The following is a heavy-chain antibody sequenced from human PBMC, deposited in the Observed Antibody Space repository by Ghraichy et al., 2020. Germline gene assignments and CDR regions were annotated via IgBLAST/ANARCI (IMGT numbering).Heavy chain of an antibody. CDR1: GFTFSSYW. CDR3: ARDPYCSSTNCYTGSWFDP. J-gene: IGHJ5*02. Sequence: GGSLRLSCAASGFTFSSYWMHWVRQAPGKGLVWVSSISTDGSRTSYADSVKGRFTISRDNAKNTLYLQMNSLRAEDTAVYCCARDPYCSSTNCYTGSWFDPWGLGTLVTVSS. V-gene: IGHV3-74*01. CDR2: ISTDGSRT. D-gene: IGHD2-2*02.